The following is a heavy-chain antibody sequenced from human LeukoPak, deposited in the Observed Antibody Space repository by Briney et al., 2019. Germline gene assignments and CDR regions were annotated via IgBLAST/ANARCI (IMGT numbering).Heavy chain of an antibody. D-gene: IGHD3-3*01. J-gene: IGHJ4*02. Sequence: ASVKVSCKASRYTFTGYYMHWVRQAPGQGLEWMGWINPNSGGTNYAQKFQGRVTMTRDTSISTAYMELSRLRSDDTAVYYCARSPNYDFWSGYLSSFDYWGQGTLVTVSS. CDR2: INPNSGGT. V-gene: IGHV1-2*02. CDR1: RYTFTGYY. CDR3: ARSPNYDFWSGYLSSFDY.